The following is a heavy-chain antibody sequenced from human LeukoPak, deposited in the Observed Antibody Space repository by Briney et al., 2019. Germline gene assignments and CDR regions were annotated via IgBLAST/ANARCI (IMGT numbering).Heavy chain of an antibody. D-gene: IGHD3-10*01. J-gene: IGHJ5*01. CDR1: GGTFSSYA. CDR3: AKDGSRSFQPPDNGFDP. Sequence: ASVKVSCKPSGGTFSSYAISWVRQAPGQGLEWVGGVFPILGIANYAQKLQGRVTITVDKSTSTANMELSSQRSEDTAVYYCAKDGSRSFQPPDNGFDPWGQGTLVTVSS. CDR2: VFPILGIA. V-gene: IGHV1-69*10.